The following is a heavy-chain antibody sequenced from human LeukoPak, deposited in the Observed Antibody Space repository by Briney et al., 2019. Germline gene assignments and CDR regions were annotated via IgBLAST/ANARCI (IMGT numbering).Heavy chain of an antibody. Sequence: PGGSLRLSCAASRFTFSSYGMHWVRQAPGKGLEWVAVIWYDGSNKYYADSVKGRFTISRDNSKNTLYLQMNSLRAEDTAVYYCARDLGLYGSGSYPNLFLYYYYGMDVWGQGTTVTVSS. CDR3: ARDLGLYGSGSYPNLFLYYYYGMDV. CDR1: RFTFSSYG. J-gene: IGHJ6*02. D-gene: IGHD3-10*01. V-gene: IGHV3-33*01. CDR2: IWYDGSNK.